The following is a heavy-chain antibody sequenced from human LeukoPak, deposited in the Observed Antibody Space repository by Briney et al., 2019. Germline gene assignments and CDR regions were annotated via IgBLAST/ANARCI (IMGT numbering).Heavy chain of an antibody. CDR3: ARLSSYGSGRYYHGMDV. CDR2: IYPGDSDT. J-gene: IGHJ6*02. V-gene: IGHV5-51*01. Sequence: GESLKISCKGSGYSFTSYWIGWVRQMPGKGLEWMGIIYPGDSDTRYSPSFQGQVTISADKSISTAYLQWSSLKASDTAMYYCARLSSYGSGRYYHGMDVSGQGNTVTVSS. D-gene: IGHD3-10*01. CDR1: GYSFTSYW.